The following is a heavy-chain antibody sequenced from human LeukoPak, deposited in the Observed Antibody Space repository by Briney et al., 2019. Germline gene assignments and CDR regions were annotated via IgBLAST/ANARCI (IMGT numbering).Heavy chain of an antibody. V-gene: IGHV3-33*01. Sequence: GGSLRLSCAASGFTFSSYGMHWVRQAPGKGLEWVAVIWYDGSNKYYADSVKGRFTISRDNSKNTLYLQMNSLRAEDTAVYYCARAADTDIVVVPAGDYWGQGTLVTVSS. CDR1: GFTFSSYG. D-gene: IGHD2-2*01. CDR3: ARAADTDIVVVPAGDY. CDR2: IWYDGSNK. J-gene: IGHJ4*02.